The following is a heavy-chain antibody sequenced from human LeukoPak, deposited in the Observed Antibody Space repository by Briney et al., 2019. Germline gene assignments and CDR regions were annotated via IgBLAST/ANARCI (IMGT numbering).Heavy chain of an antibody. J-gene: IGHJ3*02. CDR3: AKVEDYYGSGSYDDAFDI. D-gene: IGHD3-10*01. V-gene: IGHV3-23*01. CDR2: ISGSGGST. Sequence: GGSLRLSCAASGFTFSSYAMSWVRQAPGKGLEWVSAISGSGGSTYYADSVKGRFTISRDNSKNTLYLQMNSLRAEDTAVFYCAKVEDYYGSGSYDDAFDIWGQGTMVTVSS. CDR1: GFTFSSYA.